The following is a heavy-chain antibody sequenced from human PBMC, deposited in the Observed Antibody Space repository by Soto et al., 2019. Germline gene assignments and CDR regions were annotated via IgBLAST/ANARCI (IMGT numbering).Heavy chain of an antibody. Sequence: GGSLRLSCAASGFTFSSYAMSWVRQAPGKGLEWVSAISGSGGSTYYADSVKGRFTISRDNSKNTLYLQMNSLRAEDTAVYYCAKGDYDFWSGYPTTPYYYYYMDVWGKGTTVTVSS. J-gene: IGHJ6*03. CDR1: GFTFSSYA. CDR3: AKGDYDFWSGYPTTPYYYYYMDV. CDR2: ISGSGGST. D-gene: IGHD3-3*01. V-gene: IGHV3-23*01.